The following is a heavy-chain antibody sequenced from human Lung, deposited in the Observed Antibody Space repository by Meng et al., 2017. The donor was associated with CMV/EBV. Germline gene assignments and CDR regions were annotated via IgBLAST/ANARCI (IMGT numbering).Heavy chain of an antibody. V-gene: IGHV3-23*01. J-gene: IGHJ4*02. CDR2: ISGSGGAT. D-gene: IGHD6-13*01. CDR3: VKGARMAGAGPDY. Sequence: GGSXRLXXAASGFDFTTYAMTWVRQAPGRGLEWVSSISGSGGATYYAASVKGRFTVSRDNSKNTLFLQINSLRAEDTALYYCVKGARMAGAGPDYWGQGTLVTVSS. CDR1: GFDFTTYA.